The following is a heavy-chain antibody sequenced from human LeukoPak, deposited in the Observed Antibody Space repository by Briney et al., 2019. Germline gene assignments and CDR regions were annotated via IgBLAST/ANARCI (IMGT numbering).Heavy chain of an antibody. CDR3: ARLSSGYYQVFDC. CDR2: IYYSGST. D-gene: IGHD3-22*01. CDR1: GYSISSSNW. Sequence: SETLSLTCAVSGYSISSSNWWGWIRQPPGKGLEWIGYIYYSGSTYYNPSLKSRVTMSVDTSKNQFSLKLSSVTAVDTAVYYCARLSSGYYQVFDCWGQGTLGTVSS. V-gene: IGHV4-28*01. J-gene: IGHJ4*02.